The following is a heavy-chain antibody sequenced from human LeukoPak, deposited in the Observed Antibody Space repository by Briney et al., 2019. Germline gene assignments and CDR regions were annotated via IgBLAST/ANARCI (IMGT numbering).Heavy chain of an antibody. CDR3: AKAPVTTCRGAYCYPFDY. CDR2: IGGSGGGT. V-gene: IGHV3-23*01. J-gene: IGHJ4*02. CDR1: GFTFSSYA. D-gene: IGHD2-21*01. Sequence: PGGSLRPSCAASGFTFSSYAMGWVRQAPGKGLEWVSSIGGSGGGTYYADSVKGRFTISRDNSKNTLYLQMNSLRPEDAAVYYCAKAPVTTCRGAYCYPFDYWGQGTLVTVSS.